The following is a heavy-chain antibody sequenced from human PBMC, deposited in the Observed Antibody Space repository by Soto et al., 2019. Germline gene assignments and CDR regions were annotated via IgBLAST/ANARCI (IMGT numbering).Heavy chain of an antibody. V-gene: IGHV3-53*01. Sequence: EVQLVESGGGLIQPGGSLRLSCAASGFTVSSNYMSWVRQAPGKGLEWVSVIYSGGSTYYADSVKGRFTISRDNSKNTLYLQMNSLRAEDTAVYYCARDLSGYSYGPPHYGMDVWGQGTTVTVSS. J-gene: IGHJ6*02. D-gene: IGHD5-18*01. CDR2: IYSGGST. CDR1: GFTVSSNY. CDR3: ARDLSGYSYGPPHYGMDV.